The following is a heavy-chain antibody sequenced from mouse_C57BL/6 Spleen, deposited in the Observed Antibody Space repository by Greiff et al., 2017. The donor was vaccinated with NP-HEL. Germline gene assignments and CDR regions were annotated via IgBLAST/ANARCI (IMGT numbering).Heavy chain of an antibody. Sequence: EVHLVESGGGLVQPGGSLSLSCAASGFTFTDYYMSWVRQPPGKALEWLGFIRNKANGYTTEYSASVKGRFTISRDNSQSILYLQMNALRAEDSATYYCARYIPSRPWFAYWGQGTLVTVSA. CDR3: ARYIPSRPWFAY. V-gene: IGHV7-3*01. J-gene: IGHJ3*01. CDR2: IRNKANGYTT. CDR1: GFTFTDYY.